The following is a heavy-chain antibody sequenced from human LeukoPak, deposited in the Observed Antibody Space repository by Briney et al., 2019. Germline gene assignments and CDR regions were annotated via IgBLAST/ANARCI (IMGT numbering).Heavy chain of an antibody. CDR2: IKQDGSEE. CDR3: ARSLGMSPSAYSSPAPYGMDV. V-gene: IGHV3-7*03. D-gene: IGHD6-13*01. CDR1: GFTFSSYW. Sequence: GGSLRLSCVASGFTFSSYWMSWVRQAPGKGLEWVAKIKQDGSEENYVDSEKGRFTISRDNAKNSLYLQMNSLRAEDTAVYYCARSLGMSPSAYSSPAPYGMDVWGQGTTVTVSS. J-gene: IGHJ6*02.